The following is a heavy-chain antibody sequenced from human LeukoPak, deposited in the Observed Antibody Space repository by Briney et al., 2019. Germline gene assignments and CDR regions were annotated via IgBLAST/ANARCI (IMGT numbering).Heavy chain of an antibody. CDR2: ISGDGGST. CDR3: ARAARYFDWLPYFDS. CDR1: GFTFDDYA. J-gene: IGHJ4*02. D-gene: IGHD3-9*01. V-gene: IGHV3-43*02. Sequence: GGSLRLSCAASGFTFDDYAMHWVRQTPGKGLEWVSLISGDGGSTDYADSVKGRFTVPRDYSKNSLYLQMNSLRTGDTALYFCARAARYFDWLPYFDSWGQGTLVTVSS.